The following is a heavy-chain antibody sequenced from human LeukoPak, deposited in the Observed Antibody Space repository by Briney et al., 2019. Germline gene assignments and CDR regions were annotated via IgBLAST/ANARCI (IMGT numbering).Heavy chain of an antibody. V-gene: IGHV1-8*01. CDR3: ARFTTSIVARRNGMDV. CDR1: GYTFTSYD. D-gene: IGHD6-6*01. J-gene: IGHJ6*02. Sequence: ASVKVSCKASGYTFTSYDINWVRQATGQGLEWMGWMNPNSGNTGYAQKFQGRVTMTRNTSISTAYMELSSLRSEDTAVYYCARFTTSIVARRNGMDVWGQGTTVTVSS. CDR2: MNPNSGNT.